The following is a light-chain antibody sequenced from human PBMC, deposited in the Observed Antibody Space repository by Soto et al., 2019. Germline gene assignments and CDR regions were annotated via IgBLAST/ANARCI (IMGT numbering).Light chain of an antibody. CDR3: QQSFSSSAWT. J-gene: IGKJ1*01. Sequence: DIQMTQSPSSLSASVGDRVTITCRASQSISNYLNWYQLKPGKAPKLLIYAASSLQSGVPSRFSGSGSGTAFTITISSLQPEDFATYYCQQSFSSSAWTFGQGTKVEIK. CDR2: AAS. V-gene: IGKV1-39*01. CDR1: QSISNY.